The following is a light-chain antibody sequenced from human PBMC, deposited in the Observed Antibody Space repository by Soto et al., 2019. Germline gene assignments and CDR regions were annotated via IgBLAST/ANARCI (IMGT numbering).Light chain of an antibody. CDR2: DDS. V-gene: IGLV3-21*04. CDR3: QVWDSTSDHPVI. Sequence: SYELTQPPSVSVAPGKTARITCGGSNIGSTTVHWYQQKPGQAPVLVIYDDSDRPSGIPERFSGSNSGNTATLTISRVEAGDEADYHCQVWDSTSDHPVIFGGGTQLTVL. CDR1: NIGSTT. J-gene: IGLJ2*01.